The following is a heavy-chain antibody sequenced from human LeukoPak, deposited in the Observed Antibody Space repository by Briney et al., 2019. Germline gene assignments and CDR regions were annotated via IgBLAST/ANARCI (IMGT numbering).Heavy chain of an antibody. J-gene: IGHJ4*02. CDR3: AKHDSSGYYYH. CDR2: ISGSGGST. D-gene: IGHD3-22*01. CDR1: GFTFSSYA. V-gene: IGHV3-23*01. Sequence: GGTLRLSCAASGFTFSSYAMSWVRQAPGKGLEWVSAISGSGGSTYYADSVKGRFTISRDNSKNTLYLQMNSLRAEDTAVYYCAKHDSSGYYYHWGQGTLVTVSS.